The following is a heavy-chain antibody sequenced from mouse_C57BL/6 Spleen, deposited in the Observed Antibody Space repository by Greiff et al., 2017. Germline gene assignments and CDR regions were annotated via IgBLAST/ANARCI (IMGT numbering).Heavy chain of an antibody. Sequence: VQLQQSGAELARPGASVKLSCKASGYTFTSYGISWVKQRTGQGLEWIGEIYPRSGNTYYNEKFKGKATLTADKSSSTAYMELRSLTSEDSAVYFCARGNWGMDYWGQGTSVTVSS. CDR2: IYPRSGNT. J-gene: IGHJ4*01. D-gene: IGHD4-1*01. V-gene: IGHV1-81*01. CDR1: GYTFTSYG. CDR3: ARGNWGMDY.